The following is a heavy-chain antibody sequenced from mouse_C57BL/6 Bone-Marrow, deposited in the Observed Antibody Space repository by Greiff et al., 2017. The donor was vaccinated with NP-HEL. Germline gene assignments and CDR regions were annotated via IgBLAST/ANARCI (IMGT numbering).Heavy chain of an antibody. D-gene: IGHD1-1*01. V-gene: IGHV1-78*01. CDR2: IYPRDGST. J-gene: IGHJ2*01. CDR1: GYTFTDHT. Sequence: VQLQQSDAELVKPGASVKISCKVSGYTFTDHTIHWMKQRPEQGLEWIGYIYPRDGSTKYNEKFKGKATLTADKSSSTAYMQLNSLTSEDSAVYFCARNPPSYYYGSSYTYYFDYWGQGTTLTVSS. CDR3: ARNPPSYYYGSSYTYYFDY.